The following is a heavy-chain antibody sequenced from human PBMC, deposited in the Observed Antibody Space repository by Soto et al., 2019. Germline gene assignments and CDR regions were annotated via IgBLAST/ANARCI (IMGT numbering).Heavy chain of an antibody. CDR2: IYYSGSF. V-gene: IGHV4-59*12. CDR3: ARAPETPSILGVALPYFFDY. Sequence: SETLSLTCTVSGGSISSYYCRWIRQPPGKGLEWIGYIYYSGSFNYNPSLRGRVMILADTSKNQFTLRLSSVTAADTAVYYCARAPETPSILGVALPYFFDYWGQGALVTVSS. J-gene: IGHJ4*02. CDR1: GGSISSYY. D-gene: IGHD3-3*01.